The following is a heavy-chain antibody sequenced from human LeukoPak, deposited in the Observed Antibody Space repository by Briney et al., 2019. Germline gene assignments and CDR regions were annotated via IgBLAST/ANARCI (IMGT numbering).Heavy chain of an antibody. CDR1: GFTFSSYA. D-gene: IGHD2-15*01. CDR3: ARGVVVAATRYKKGLTTGYYFDY. Sequence: GGSLRLSCAASGFTFSSYAMHWVRQAPGKGLEWVAVISYDGSNKYYADSVKGRFTISRDNSKNTLYLQMNSLRAEDTAVYYCARGVVVAATRYKKGLTTGYYFDYWGQGTLVTVSS. J-gene: IGHJ4*02. V-gene: IGHV3-30-3*01. CDR2: ISYDGSNK.